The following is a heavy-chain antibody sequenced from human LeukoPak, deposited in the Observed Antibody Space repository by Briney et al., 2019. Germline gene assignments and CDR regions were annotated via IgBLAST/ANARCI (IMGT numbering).Heavy chain of an antibody. CDR1: GFTFSSYV. CDR2: ISYDGSNK. CDR3: AKDLTGGFDP. D-gene: IGHD1-14*01. J-gene: IGHJ5*02. Sequence: PGGSLRLSCAASGFTFSSYVMHWVRQAPGKGLEWVAVISYDGSNKYYADSVKGRFTISRDNSKNTLYLQMNSLRAEDTAVYYCAKDLTGGFDPWAREPWSPSPQ. V-gene: IGHV3-30*18.